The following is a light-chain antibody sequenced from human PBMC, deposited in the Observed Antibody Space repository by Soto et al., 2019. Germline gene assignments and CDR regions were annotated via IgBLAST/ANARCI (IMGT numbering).Light chain of an antibody. V-gene: IGKV3-11*01. J-gene: IGKJ4*01. CDR3: QQRSNWPPV. Sequence: VVTHSAATLSLSPGERSILSRMATQSVSTYVTYLAWYQQKPGQAPRLLIYDASNRATGIPARFSGSGSGTDFTLTISSLEPEDFAVYYCQQRSNWPPVFGGGTKVDIK. CDR1: QSVSTY. CDR2: DAS.